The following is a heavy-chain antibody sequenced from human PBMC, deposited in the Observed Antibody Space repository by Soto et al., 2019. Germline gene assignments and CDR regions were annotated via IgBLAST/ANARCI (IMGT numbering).Heavy chain of an antibody. CDR3: ARGRSRKNYYGSGSYYNGLYYYGMDV. Sequence: SETLSLTCAVYGGSFSGYYWSWIRQPPGKGLEWIGEINHSGSTNYNPSLKSRVTISVDTSNNQFSLKLSSVTAADTAVYYCARGRSRKNYYGSGSYYNGLYYYGMDVWGQGTTVTVSS. D-gene: IGHD3-10*01. V-gene: IGHV4-34*01. J-gene: IGHJ6*02. CDR1: GGSFSGYY. CDR2: INHSGST.